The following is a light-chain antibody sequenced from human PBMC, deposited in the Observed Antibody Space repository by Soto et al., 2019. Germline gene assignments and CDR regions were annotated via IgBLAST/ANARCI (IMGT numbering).Light chain of an antibody. J-gene: IGLJ1*01. CDR2: GNN. CDR3: GAWDDRLNVHV. CDR1: SSNIGSNA. Sequence: QSVLTQPPSASGTPGQKVTVSCSGSSSNIGSNAVNWYQQLPGAAPKLLIYGNNQQPSGVPALFSGSKDGSAAYLAISGLQSEEEADYYCGAWDDRLNVHVFGTGTKVTVL. V-gene: IGLV1-44*01.